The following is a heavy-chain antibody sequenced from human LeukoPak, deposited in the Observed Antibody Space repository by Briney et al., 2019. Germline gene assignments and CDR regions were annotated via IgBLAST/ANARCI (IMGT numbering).Heavy chain of an antibody. CDR2: INTNTGNP. CDR1: GYTFTSYA. Sequence: ASVKVSCKASGYTFTSYAMNWVRQAPGQGLEWMGWINTNTGNPTYAQGFTGRFVFSLDTSVSTAYLQISSLKAEDTAVYYCARDTITIFGVGSYYMDVWGKGTTVTVSS. D-gene: IGHD3-3*01. CDR3: ARDTITIFGVGSYYMDV. V-gene: IGHV7-4-1*02. J-gene: IGHJ6*03.